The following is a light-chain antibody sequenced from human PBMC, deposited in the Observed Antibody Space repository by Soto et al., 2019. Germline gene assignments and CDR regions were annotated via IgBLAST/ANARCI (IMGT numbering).Light chain of an antibody. CDR1: QSISSN. J-gene: IGKJ1*01. V-gene: IGKV3-15*01. CDR2: GAS. CDR3: QQYYNWPRT. Sequence: ELVLTQSPGTISLSPGESATLPRRASQSISSNLARYQQQPGQAPRLLTYGASTRATGIPARFSGSGSGTEFTLTINSLQPEDFAVYYCQQYYNWPRTFGQGTKVDI.